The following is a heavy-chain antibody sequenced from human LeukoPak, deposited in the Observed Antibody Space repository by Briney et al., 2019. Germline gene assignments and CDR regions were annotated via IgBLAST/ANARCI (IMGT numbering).Heavy chain of an antibody. CDR1: GFTFSSYD. D-gene: IGHD1-1*01. J-gene: IGHJ4*02. Sequence: PGGSLRLSCAASGFTFSSYDMGWVRQAPGKGLEWVSGISADGGSAYYADSVKGRFTISRDNSKNTLHLQMNSLRVEDTAIYYCGKKFGLPTTTERSLQYWGQGTLVTVSS. V-gene: IGHV3-23*01. CDR3: GKKFGLPTTTERSLQY. CDR2: ISADGGSA.